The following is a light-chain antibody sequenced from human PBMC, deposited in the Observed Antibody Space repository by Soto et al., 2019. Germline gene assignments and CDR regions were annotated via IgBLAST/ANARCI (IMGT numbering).Light chain of an antibody. CDR3: QQYYSYSTWT. CDR1: QGISNY. CDR2: ASS. Sequence: IHMTQSPSSLSASVGDRVTITCRASQGISNYLAWYQQKPGKAPKLLIYASSTLQSGVPSRFSGSGSGTDFTLTISCLLSEDFATDYCQQYYSYSTWTFGQGTKVDIK. V-gene: IGKV1-8*01. J-gene: IGKJ1*01.